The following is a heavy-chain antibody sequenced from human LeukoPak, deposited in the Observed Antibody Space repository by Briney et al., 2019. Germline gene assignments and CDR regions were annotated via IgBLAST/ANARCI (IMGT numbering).Heavy chain of an antibody. D-gene: IGHD3-9*01. CDR3: ARERAYYDILPRWFDP. V-gene: IGHV4-61*02. CDR1: GGSISSGSYY. Sequence: SETLSLTCTVSGGSISSGSYYWTWIRRPAGKGLEWIGRIYTSGSTNYNPSLKSRVTMSVDTSKNQFSLKLRSVTAADTAVYYCARERAYYDILPRWFDPWGQGTLVTVSS. CDR2: IYTSGST. J-gene: IGHJ5*02.